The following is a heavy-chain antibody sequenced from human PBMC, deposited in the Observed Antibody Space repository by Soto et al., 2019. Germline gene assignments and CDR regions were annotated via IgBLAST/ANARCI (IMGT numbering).Heavy chain of an antibody. J-gene: IGHJ4*01. CDR2: IYWDDEE. CDR3: EHRPRGFSYYFGY. Sequence: QITLKESGPTLVKPTQTLTLTCTFSGFSLTTRGVGVGWIRQPPGKALEWLELIYWDDEEGYSPFLKSRLTITQNTSKNQVVVTMPNMEPVDTATYCCEHRPRGFSYYFGYWGQGTLVTVSS. CDR1: GFSLTTRGVG. V-gene: IGHV2-5*02. D-gene: IGHD3-10*01.